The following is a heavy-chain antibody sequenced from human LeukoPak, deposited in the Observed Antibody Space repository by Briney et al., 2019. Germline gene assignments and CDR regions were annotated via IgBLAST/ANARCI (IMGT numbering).Heavy chain of an antibody. D-gene: IGHD1-26*01. J-gene: IGHJ5*02. CDR3: ARRGGHTWDVGNWFDP. Sequence: KPSETLSLTCSVSGDSIRSSSFWGWIRQPPGMGLEWIASTSHSGISYYNPFLRSRVGVSADTSKNQLSLRLISVTAADTATYYCARRGGHTWDVGNWFDPWGQGILVIVSS. V-gene: IGHV4-39*01. CDR1: GDSIRSSSF. CDR2: TSHSGIS.